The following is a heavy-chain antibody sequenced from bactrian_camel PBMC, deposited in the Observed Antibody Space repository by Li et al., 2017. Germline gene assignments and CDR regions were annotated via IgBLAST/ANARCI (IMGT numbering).Heavy chain of an antibody. D-gene: IGHD1*01. CDR1: GTDSPSNS. J-gene: IGHJ4*01. CDR2: IFTGHGRG. Sequence: VQLVESGGGSVQAGGSLRLSCSASGTDSPSNSMGWFRQAPGKVREGVAGIFTGHGRGVYAESVKGRFTISHDFAKNIVYLQMNNLKPEDTATYYCACEANIMLSGFQLLSPDKYRFWGHGTQVTVS. CDR3: ACEANIMLSGFQLLSPDKYRF. V-gene: IGHV3S53*01.